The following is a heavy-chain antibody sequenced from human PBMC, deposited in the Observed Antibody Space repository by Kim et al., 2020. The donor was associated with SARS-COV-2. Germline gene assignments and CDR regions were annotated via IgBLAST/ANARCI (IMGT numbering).Heavy chain of an antibody. CDR1: GGSFSSYA. CDR3: ASTLPYDSSGSHGDY. CDR2: IIPIFGTA. D-gene: IGHD3-22*01. V-gene: IGHV1-69*13. J-gene: IGHJ4*02. Sequence: SVKVSCKASGGSFSSYAISWVRQAPGQGLEWMGGIIPIFGTAKYAQKFQGRVTITADESTSTAYMELSSLRSEDTAVYYCASTLPYDSSGSHGDYWGQGPWSPSPQ.